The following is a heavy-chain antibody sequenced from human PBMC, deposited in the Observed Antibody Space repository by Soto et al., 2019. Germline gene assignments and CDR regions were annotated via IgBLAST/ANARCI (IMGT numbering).Heavy chain of an antibody. J-gene: IGHJ4*02. Sequence: QVQLQESGPGLVKPSGTLSLICAVSGGSVSSDDWWSWVRQPPGKGLEWIGEIYRSGSTNYNPSLKSRVTISVDKSKNHFSLKLTSVTAADTAVYYCARGSRGSWYIYWGQGTLFTVSS. CDR1: GGSVSSDDW. D-gene: IGHD6-13*01. CDR3: ARGSRGSWYIY. CDR2: IYRSGST. V-gene: IGHV4-4*02.